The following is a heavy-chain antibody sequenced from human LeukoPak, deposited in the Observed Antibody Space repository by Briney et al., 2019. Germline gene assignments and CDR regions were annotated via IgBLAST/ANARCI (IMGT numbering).Heavy chain of an antibody. CDR3: ARGCWWDESWSGRAINWVDP. Sequence: SETLSLTCAVSGASITSHYWSWIRQPPGKGLEWIGYIFETRGTNYSPYFKSRVTISADTSKNQFSLRLSSVTAADTAVYYCARGCWWDESWSGRAINWVDPWGQGTLVTVSS. J-gene: IGHJ5*02. CDR2: IFETRGT. D-gene: IGHD3-3*01. V-gene: IGHV4-59*11. CDR1: GASITSHY.